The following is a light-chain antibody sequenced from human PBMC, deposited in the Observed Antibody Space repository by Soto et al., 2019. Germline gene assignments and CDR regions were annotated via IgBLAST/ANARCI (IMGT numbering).Light chain of an antibody. V-gene: IGLV1-40*01. CDR1: SSNIGAGYE. Sequence: QSVLTQQPSVSGAPGQRVTISCTGSSSNIGAGYEVHWYQQLPGTAPKLLTYGNIYPPSGFPDRFSGSKPGTSVSLDITGLQAEDEADYHCQSYDSSLSGVVFGGGTQLTVL. CDR2: GNI. J-gene: IGLJ2*01. CDR3: QSYDSSLSGVV.